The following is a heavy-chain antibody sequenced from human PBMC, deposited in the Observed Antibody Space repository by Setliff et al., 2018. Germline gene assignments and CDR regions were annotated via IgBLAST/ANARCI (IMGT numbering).Heavy chain of an antibody. J-gene: IGHJ4*02. Sequence: PSETLSLTCTVSGGSIGPHYWSWIRQAPGKGLEWIGHIFYSDTAKYNPSLGSRAAISVDSSKNQFSLKLSSVTVADTAVYYCASGVGAPWMGGDDYWGQGTLVTVSS. V-gene: IGHV4-59*11. D-gene: IGHD3-16*01. CDR3: ASGVGAPWMGGDDY. CDR2: IFYSDTA. CDR1: GGSIGPHY.